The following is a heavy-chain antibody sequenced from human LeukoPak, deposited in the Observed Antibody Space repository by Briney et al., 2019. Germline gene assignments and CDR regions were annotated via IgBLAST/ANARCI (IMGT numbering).Heavy chain of an antibody. CDR1: GITFSNHG. CDR2: IKQDGSEK. CDR3: ARAGPRYCSGGSCFDY. V-gene: IGHV3-7*01. D-gene: IGHD2-15*01. J-gene: IGHJ4*02. Sequence: GGTLRLSCALSGITFSNHGMSWVRQAPGKGLEWVANIKQDGSEKYYVDSVKGRFTISRDNAKNSLYLQMNSLRAEDTAVYYCARAGPRYCSGGSCFDYWGQGTLVTVSS.